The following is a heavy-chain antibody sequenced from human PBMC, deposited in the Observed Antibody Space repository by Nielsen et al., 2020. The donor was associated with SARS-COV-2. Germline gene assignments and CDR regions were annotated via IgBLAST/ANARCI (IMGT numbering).Heavy chain of an antibody. D-gene: IGHD1-14*01. CDR3: ARGIRPRHVFDI. V-gene: IGHV4-31*03. Sequence: SETLSLTRTVSGGSIKTASYYWSWIRQHPEWGLEWVGYVYHTGSTYYNAALESRVTISADMSKNQFSLELTSLTAADTAVYYCARGIRPRHVFDIWGQGTMVTVSS. CDR2: VYHTGST. J-gene: IGHJ3*02. CDR1: GGSIKTASYY.